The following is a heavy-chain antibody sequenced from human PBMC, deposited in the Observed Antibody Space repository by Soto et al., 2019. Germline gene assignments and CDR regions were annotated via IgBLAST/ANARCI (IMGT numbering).Heavy chain of an antibody. Sequence: QVPLVESGGGVVQPGRSLRLSCAASGFTFSTYGMHWVRQAPGKGLEWVAIISYDDIYKYYADSVKGRFTISRDNSKNTLYLQMNSLRADDTAVYYCAGGSGPDYWGQGTLVTVSS. D-gene: IGHD2-15*01. J-gene: IGHJ4*02. CDR1: GFTFSTYG. CDR2: ISYDDIYK. CDR3: AGGSGPDY. V-gene: IGHV3-30*03.